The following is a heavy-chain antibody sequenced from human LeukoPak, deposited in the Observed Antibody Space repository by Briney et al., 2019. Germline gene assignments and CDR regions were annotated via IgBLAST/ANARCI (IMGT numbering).Heavy chain of an antibody. CDR2: INHSGST. D-gene: IGHD1-26*01. V-gene: IGHV4-34*01. Sequence: PSETLSLTCADYGGSFSGYYWSWIRQPPGKGLEWIGEINHSGSTNYNPSLKSRVTISVDTSKNQFSLKLSSVTAADTAVYYCARSPKGEVGAILYWGQGTLVTVSS. CDR1: GGSFSGYY. J-gene: IGHJ4*02. CDR3: ARSPKGEVGAILY.